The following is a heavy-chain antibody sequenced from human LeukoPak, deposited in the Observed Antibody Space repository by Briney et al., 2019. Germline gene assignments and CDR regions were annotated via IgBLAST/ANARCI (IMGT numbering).Heavy chain of an antibody. J-gene: IGHJ4*02. D-gene: IGHD7-27*01. CDR2: INPSGGST. Sequence: GASVKVPCKASGYTFTSYYIHWVRQAPGQGLEWMGIINPSGGSTNYAQKFQGRVTMTRDTSTSTVYMEVSSLRSEDTAVYYCARDSSNWGFDYWGQGTLVTVSS. CDR1: GYTFTSYY. CDR3: ARDSSNWGFDY. V-gene: IGHV1-46*01.